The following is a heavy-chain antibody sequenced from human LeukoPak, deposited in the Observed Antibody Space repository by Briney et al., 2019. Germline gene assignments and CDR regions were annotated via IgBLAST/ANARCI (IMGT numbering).Heavy chain of an antibody. CDR3: ARTSARAATFDW. J-gene: IGHJ4*02. D-gene: IGHD2-15*01. Sequence: SETLSLTCTVSGGSITSYYWSWIRQPAGKGLEWIGRIYPSGSTNYNPSLKSRVSMSVDTSKNHFSLKLTSVTAADPCVYYCARTSARAATFDWCGQGALVTVSS. V-gene: IGHV4-4*07. CDR1: GGSITSYY. CDR2: IYPSGST.